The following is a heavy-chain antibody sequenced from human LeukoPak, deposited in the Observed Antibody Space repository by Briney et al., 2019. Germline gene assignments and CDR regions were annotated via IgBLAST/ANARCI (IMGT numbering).Heavy chain of an antibody. CDR2: VSDSGRT. Sequence: PSETLSLTCAVSSASLGSGGYSWSWIRQPPGKGLEWVGCVSDSGRTYYNSSLKSRLSLSVDTSSNQFSLKLNSVTAADTAVYYCARARLYYDVPPYYFDLWGQGTLVTVSS. CDR3: ARARLYYDVPPYYFDL. D-gene: IGHD3-16*01. V-gene: IGHV4-30-4*07. CDR1: SASLGSGGYS. J-gene: IGHJ4*02.